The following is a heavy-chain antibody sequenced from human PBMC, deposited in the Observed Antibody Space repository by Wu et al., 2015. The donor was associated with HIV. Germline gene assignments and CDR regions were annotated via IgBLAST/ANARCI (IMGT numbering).Heavy chain of an antibody. J-gene: IGHJ1*01. CDR2: MNPKSGSA. CDR1: GYTFNIFN. D-gene: IGHD1-26*01. Sequence: QVQLLQSGPEVRKPGASMKVSCKVSGYTFNIFNINWVRQISGLGLEWMGWMNPKSGSAAYSQKFQGRVSMTRDTSISTAYLEVNRLTSEDTAVYYCVRVGVLMTSRKHGVLQHWGQGTWSPSRQ. V-gene: IGHV1-8*02. CDR3: VRVGVLMTSRKHGVLQH.